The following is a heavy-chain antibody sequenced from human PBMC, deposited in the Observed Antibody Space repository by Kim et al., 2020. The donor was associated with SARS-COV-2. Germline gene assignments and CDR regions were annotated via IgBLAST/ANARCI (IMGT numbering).Heavy chain of an antibody. Sequence: ASVKVSCKASGYTFSTYAIHWVRQAPGQRPEWMGWINVGKGNTKYSQKLQDRVTFTWDTSASTAFMELSSLTSDDTAVYYCARSAILGLPSRHFDHWGQGTLVTVSS. CDR2: INVGKGNT. D-gene: IGHD2-15*01. CDR1: GYTFSTYA. J-gene: IGHJ3*01. V-gene: IGHV1-3*01. CDR3: ARSAILGLPSRHFDH.